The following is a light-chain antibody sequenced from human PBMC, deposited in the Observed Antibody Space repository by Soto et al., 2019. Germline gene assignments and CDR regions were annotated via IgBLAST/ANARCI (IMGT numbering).Light chain of an antibody. Sequence: EIVMPQSPATLSVSPGERATLSCRASQSVSSNLAWYQQKPGQAPRLLIYGASTRATGIPARFSGSGCGTEFTLTISSLQPDDFAAYYCQQYNSYSPWTFGQGTKVDIK. J-gene: IGKJ1*01. CDR2: GAS. CDR3: QQYNSYSPWT. CDR1: QSVSSN. V-gene: IGKV3-15*01.